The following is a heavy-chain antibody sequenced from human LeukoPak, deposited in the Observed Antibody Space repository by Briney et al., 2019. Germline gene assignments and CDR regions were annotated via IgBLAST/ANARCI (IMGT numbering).Heavy chain of an antibody. D-gene: IGHD3-10*01. CDR1: GFTFNTYG. V-gene: IGHV3-33*01. Sequence: PGRSLSLSCGASGFTFNTYGIHWVRQAPGKGLEWVAVTWYDGSIKYYADSVKGRCTISRDNTKNTVYLQMNSLRAEDTAVYYCARGYYGSGKFDYWGQGTLVTVSS. CDR2: TWYDGSIK. J-gene: IGHJ4*02. CDR3: ARGYYGSGKFDY.